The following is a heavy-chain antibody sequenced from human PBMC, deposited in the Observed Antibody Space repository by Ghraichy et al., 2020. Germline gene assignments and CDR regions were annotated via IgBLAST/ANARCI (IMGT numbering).Heavy chain of an antibody. J-gene: IGHJ5*02. CDR3: ARVGVNWNYALPYWFDP. D-gene: IGHD1-7*01. V-gene: IGHV4-59*01. CDR2: IHDSGST. Sequence: SETLSLMCTVSGGSISGYYWSWIRQTPGKGLEWIGYIHDSGSTNYNPSLKSRVTMSVDTSKRQYSLILSSVTAADTAVYYWARVGVNWNYALPYWFDPWGQGTLVTVSS. CDR1: GGSISGYY.